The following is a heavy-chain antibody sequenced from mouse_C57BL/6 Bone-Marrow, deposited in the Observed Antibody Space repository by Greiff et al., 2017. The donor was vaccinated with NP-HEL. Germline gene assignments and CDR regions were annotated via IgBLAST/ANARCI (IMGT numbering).Heavy chain of an antibody. V-gene: IGHV1-9*01. Sequence: VQLQQSGAELMKPGASVKLSCKATGYTFTGYWIEWVKQRPGHGLEWIGEILPGSGSTNYNEKFKGKATFTADKSSNTAYMQLSSRTTEDSAVYDCARQTYGSSYGNWYIDVWGTGTTVTVSS. CDR2: ILPGSGST. D-gene: IGHD1-1*01. J-gene: IGHJ1*03. CDR1: GYTFTGYW. CDR3: ARQTYGSSYGNWYIDV.